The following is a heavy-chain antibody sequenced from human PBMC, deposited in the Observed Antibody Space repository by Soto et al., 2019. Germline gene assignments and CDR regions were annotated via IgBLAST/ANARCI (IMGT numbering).Heavy chain of an antibody. Sequence: PGGSLRLSCAASGFTFSSYSMSWVRQAPGKGLEWVSGFRSGGDDDTTYYADSVRGRFTISRDNSKNTLFLQMNSLRAEDTAIYYCARQIYDSDSGPNFQYYFDSWGQGTLVTVSS. CDR1: GFTFSSYS. CDR2: FRSGGDDDTT. V-gene: IGHV3-23*01. J-gene: IGHJ4*02. CDR3: ARQIYDSDSGPNFQYYFDS. D-gene: IGHD3-22*01.